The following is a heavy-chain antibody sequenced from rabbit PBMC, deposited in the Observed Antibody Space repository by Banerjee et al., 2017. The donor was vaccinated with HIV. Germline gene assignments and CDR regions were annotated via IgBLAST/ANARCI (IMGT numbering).Heavy chain of an antibody. CDR3: VREAGYGGYGDGNL. J-gene: IGHJ4*01. D-gene: IGHD6-1*01. V-gene: IGHV1S7*01. CDR2: IDPVFGST. CDR1: GFDFSSYG. Sequence: QSLEESGGDLVKPGASLTLTCKASGFDFSSYGVSWVRQAPGKGLEWIGYIDPVFGSTVYASWVNGRFTISSHNAQNTLYLQLNSLTAADTATYFCVREAGYGGYGDGNLWGQGTLVTVS.